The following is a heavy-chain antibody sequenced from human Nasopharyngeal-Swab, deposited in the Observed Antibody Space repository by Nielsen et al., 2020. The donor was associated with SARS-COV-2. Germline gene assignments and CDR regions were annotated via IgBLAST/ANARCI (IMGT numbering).Heavy chain of an antibody. J-gene: IGHJ4*02. Sequence: ASVKVSCKASGGTFSSYAISWVRQAPGQGLEWMGWINPNSGGTNYAQKFQGRVTMTRDTSISTAYMELSRLRSDDTAVYYCARALGYCSGGSCYPFGYWGQGTLVTVSS. V-gene: IGHV1-2*02. CDR2: INPNSGGT. D-gene: IGHD2-15*01. CDR1: GGTFSSYA. CDR3: ARALGYCSGGSCYPFGY.